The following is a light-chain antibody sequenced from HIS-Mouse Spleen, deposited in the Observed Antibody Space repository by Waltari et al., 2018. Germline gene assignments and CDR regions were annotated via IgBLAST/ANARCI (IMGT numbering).Light chain of an antibody. CDR2: WAS. CDR3: QQYYSTPYT. CDR1: QSVLYSSNNKNY. V-gene: IGKV4-1*01. J-gene: IGKJ2*01. Sequence: DIVMTQSPDSLAVSLGERATINFKSSQSVLYSSNNKNYLAWYQQKPGQPPKLLIYWASTRESGVPDRLSGSGSGTDFTLTISSLQAEDGAVYYCQQYYSTPYTFGQGTKLEIK.